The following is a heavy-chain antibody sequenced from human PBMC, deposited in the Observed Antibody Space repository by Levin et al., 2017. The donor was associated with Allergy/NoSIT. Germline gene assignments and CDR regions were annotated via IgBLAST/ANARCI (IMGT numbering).Heavy chain of an antibody. D-gene: IGHD3-10*01. J-gene: IGHJ5*02. CDR1: GGSFRDHY. Sequence: KPSETLSLTCAVYGGSFRDHYWSWIRQPPGKGLEWIGEINHSGSTNYNPSLKSRVTIALDTSKNQFSLKLSSVTAADTAVYYCAGTLNPTRRITLVRGVTNWFDPWGQGALVTVSS. CDR3: AGTLNPTRRITLVRGVTNWFDP. V-gene: IGHV4-34*01. CDR2: INHSGST.